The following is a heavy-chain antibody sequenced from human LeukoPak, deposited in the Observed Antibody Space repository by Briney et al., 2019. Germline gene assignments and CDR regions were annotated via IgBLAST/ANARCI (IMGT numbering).Heavy chain of an antibody. CDR3: ARHIPQRLGPDSFDI. J-gene: IGHJ3*02. D-gene: IGHD6-25*01. Sequence: PSETLSLTCTVSGGXFTSNAYYWGWIRQPPGKGLEWIGSIYNTGSTSYNPSLKSRVTISVDTSRNQFSLNLNSVTAADTAVFYCARHIPQRLGPDSFDIWGQGTMVTVSS. CDR1: GGXFTSNAYY. V-gene: IGHV4-39*01. CDR2: IYNTGST.